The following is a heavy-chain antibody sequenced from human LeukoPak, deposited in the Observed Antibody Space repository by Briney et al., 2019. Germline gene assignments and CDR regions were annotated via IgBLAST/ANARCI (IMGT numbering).Heavy chain of an antibody. J-gene: IGHJ4*02. V-gene: IGHV3-23*01. D-gene: IGHD3-22*01. CDR3: AKGDSHMIVGLMDY. CDR2: ISGSGGST. Sequence: RGSLRLSCAASGFTFSSYAMSWVRQAPGKGLEWVSAISGSGGSTYYADSVKGRFTISGDNSKNTLYLQMNSLRAEDTAVYYCAKGDSHMIVGLMDYWGQGTLVTVSS. CDR1: GFTFSSYA.